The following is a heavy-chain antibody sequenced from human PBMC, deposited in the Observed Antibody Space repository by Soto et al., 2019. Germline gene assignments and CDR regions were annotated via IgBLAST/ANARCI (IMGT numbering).Heavy chain of an antibody. D-gene: IGHD2-15*01. J-gene: IGHJ6*02. V-gene: IGHV5-51*01. CDR1: GYSFTSYW. CDR2: IYPGDSDT. CDR3: ARSVVAATPPPYYYYGMDV. Sequence: GESLKISCKGSGYSFTSYWIGWVRQMPGKGLEWMGIIYPGDSDTRYSPSFQGQVTISADKSISTAYLQWSSLKASDTAMYYCARSVVAATPPPYYYYGMDVWGQGTTVTVSS.